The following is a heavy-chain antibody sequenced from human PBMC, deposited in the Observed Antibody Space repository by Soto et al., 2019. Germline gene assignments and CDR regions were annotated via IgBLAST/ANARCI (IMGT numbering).Heavy chain of an antibody. Sequence: GGSLRLSCAASGFTFSSYGMHWVRQAPGKGLEWVAVISYDGSNKYYADSVKGRFTISRDNSKNTLYLQMNSLRAEDTAVYYCAKDGSSSSHYYYYYYMDVWGKGTTVTVSS. V-gene: IGHV3-30*18. CDR1: GFTFSSYG. CDR3: AKDGSSSSHYYYYYYMDV. D-gene: IGHD6-6*01. J-gene: IGHJ6*03. CDR2: ISYDGSNK.